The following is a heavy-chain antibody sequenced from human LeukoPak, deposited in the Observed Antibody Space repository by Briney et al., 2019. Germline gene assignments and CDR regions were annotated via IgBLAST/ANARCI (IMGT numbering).Heavy chain of an antibody. J-gene: IGHJ6*02. CDR2: ISYDGSNK. CDR1: GFTFSSYG. CDR3: AKDLGQLVRPLYYYGMDV. D-gene: IGHD6-13*01. V-gene: IGHV3-30*18. Sequence: PGRSLRLSCAASGFTFSSYGMHWVRQAPGKGLEWVAVISYDGSNKYYADSVKGRFTISRDNSKNTLYLQMNSLRAEDTAVYYCAKDLGQLVRPLYYYGMDVWGQGTTVTVSS.